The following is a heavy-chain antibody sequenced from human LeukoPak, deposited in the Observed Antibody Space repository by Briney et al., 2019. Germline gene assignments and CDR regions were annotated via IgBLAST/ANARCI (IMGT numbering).Heavy chain of an antibody. V-gene: IGHV1-2*02. J-gene: IGHJ4*02. D-gene: IGHD6-19*01. CDR1: GYTFTGYY. Sequence: ASVKVSCKASGYTFTGYYMHWVRQAPGQGLEWMGWINPNSGGTNYAQKFQGRVTMTRDTSISTAYMELSRLRSDDTAVSYCARGRYSSGWYYFDYWGQGTLVTVSS. CDR3: ARGRYSSGWYYFDY. CDR2: INPNSGGT.